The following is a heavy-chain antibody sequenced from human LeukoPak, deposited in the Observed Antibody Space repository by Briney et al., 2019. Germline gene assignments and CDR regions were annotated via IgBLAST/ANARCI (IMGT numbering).Heavy chain of an antibody. CDR2: IYTRGST. J-gene: IGHJ4*02. D-gene: IGHD1-14*01. Sequence: SETLSLTCTVAGGSISSYYWSCIRQPPAKELQWIGYIYTRGSTNYNPSLKSRVTISVDTCKTQFALKLRPVTAVDTAVYHGARRKILRSPLDYWGQGTLVTVSS. CDR1: GGSISSYY. CDR3: ARRKILRSPLDY. V-gene: IGHV4-4*09.